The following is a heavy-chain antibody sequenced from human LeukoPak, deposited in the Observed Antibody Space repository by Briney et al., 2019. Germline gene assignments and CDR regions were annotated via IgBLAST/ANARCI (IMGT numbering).Heavy chain of an antibody. Sequence: GGSLRLSCAASGFTFSDYYMSWIRQAPGKGLEWVSYISSSSSYINYADSVKGRFTISRDNAKTSLYLQMNSLRAEDTAVYYCARFRDSYGIFDYWGQGTLVTVSS. J-gene: IGHJ4*02. CDR3: ARFRDSYGIFDY. CDR2: ISSSSSYI. V-gene: IGHV3-11*03. D-gene: IGHD5-18*01. CDR1: GFTFSDYY.